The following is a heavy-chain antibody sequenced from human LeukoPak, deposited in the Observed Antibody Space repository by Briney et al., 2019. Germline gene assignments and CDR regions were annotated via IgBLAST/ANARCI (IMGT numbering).Heavy chain of an antibody. CDR3: AKDRGTTVTMGNFDL. CDR1: GFTFSSYG. CDR2: ISYDGSNK. Sequence: GGSLRLSCAASGFTFSSYGMHWVRQAPGKGLEWVAVISYDGSNKYYADSVKGRFTISRDNSKNTLYLQMNSLRAEDTAVYYCAKDRGTTVTMGNFDLWGRGTLVTVSS. V-gene: IGHV3-30*18. J-gene: IGHJ2*01. D-gene: IGHD4-17*01.